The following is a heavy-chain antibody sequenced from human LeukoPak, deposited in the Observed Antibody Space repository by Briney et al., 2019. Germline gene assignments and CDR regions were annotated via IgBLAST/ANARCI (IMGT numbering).Heavy chain of an antibody. CDR3: ARDFGYSNYYFDY. V-gene: IGHV1-18*01. Sequence: ASVKVSCKASGYTFTSYGISWVRQAPGQGLEWMGWISSYNGNTNYAQKVQGRVTMTTDTATSTVYMELRSLRSDDTAVYYCARDFGYSNYYFDYWGQGTLVTVSS. D-gene: IGHD4-11*01. J-gene: IGHJ4*02. CDR2: ISSYNGNT. CDR1: GYTFTSYG.